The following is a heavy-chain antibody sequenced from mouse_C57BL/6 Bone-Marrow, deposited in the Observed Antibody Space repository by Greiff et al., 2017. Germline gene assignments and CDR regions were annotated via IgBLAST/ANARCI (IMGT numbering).Heavy chain of an antibody. CDR1: GYTFTSYG. CDR2: IYPRSGNT. D-gene: IGHD1-1*01. Sequence: VQLQESGAELARPGASVKLSCKASGYTFTSYGISWVKQRTGQGLEWIGEIYPRSGNTYYKEKFKGKATLTADKSSSTAYMELRSLTSEDSAVYFCAREFITTVVANWYFDVWGTGTTVTVSS. J-gene: IGHJ1*03. CDR3: AREFITTVVANWYFDV. V-gene: IGHV1-81*01.